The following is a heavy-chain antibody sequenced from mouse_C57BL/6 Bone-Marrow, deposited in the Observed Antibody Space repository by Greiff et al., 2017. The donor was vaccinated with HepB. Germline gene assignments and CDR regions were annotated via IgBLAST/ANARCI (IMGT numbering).Heavy chain of an antibody. Sequence: EVMLVESGGGLVKPGGSLKLSCAASGFTFSSYAMSWVRQTPEKRLEWVATISDGGSYTYYPDNVKGRFTISRDNAKNNLYLQMSHLKSEDTAMYYCAREYDYSFDYWGQGTTLTVSS. J-gene: IGHJ2*01. CDR2: ISDGGSYT. CDR1: GFTFSSYA. V-gene: IGHV5-4*01. D-gene: IGHD2-4*01. CDR3: AREYDYSFDY.